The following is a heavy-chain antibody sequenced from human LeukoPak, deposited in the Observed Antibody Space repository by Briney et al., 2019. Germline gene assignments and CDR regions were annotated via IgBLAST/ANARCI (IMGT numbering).Heavy chain of an antibody. CDR1: GFTFSSYA. V-gene: IGHV3-30*01. CDR3: AREGIVVVPLDV. J-gene: IGHJ6*04. D-gene: IGHD2-2*01. CDR2: ILYDGSNK. Sequence: GGSLRLSCAASGFTFSSYAMHWVRQAPGKGLEWEAVILYDGSNKYYADSVKGRFTISRDNSKNTLYLQMNSLRAEDTAVYYCAREGIVVVPLDVWGKGTTVTVSS.